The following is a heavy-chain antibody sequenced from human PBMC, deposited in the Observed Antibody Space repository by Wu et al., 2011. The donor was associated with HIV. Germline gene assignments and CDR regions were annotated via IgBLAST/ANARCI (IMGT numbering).Heavy chain of an antibody. D-gene: IGHD6-19*01. CDR2: FDPEDFET. CDR3: ATVLDPRSGSVPPXDY. J-gene: IGHJ4*02. V-gene: IGHV1-24*01. CDR1: GYTLTESS. Sequence: QVQLVQSGAEVKKPGASVKVSCKVSGYTLTESSMHWVRQAPGKGLEWMGGFDPEDFETIYAQKFQGRVTMTEDTSTDTAYMELSSLRSEDTALYYCATVLDPRSGSVPPXDYWGQGPWSPSP.